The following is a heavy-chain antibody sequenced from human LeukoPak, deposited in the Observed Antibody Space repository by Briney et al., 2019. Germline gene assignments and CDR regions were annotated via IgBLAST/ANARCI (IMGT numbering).Heavy chain of an antibody. J-gene: IGHJ6*03. CDR3: ARGTGVVTVVSLRYYYYYMDV. V-gene: IGHV4-31*03. CDR2: IYYSGST. Sequence: SETLSLTCTVSGGSISGGGYYWSWIRQHPGKGLEWIGYIYYSGSTYYNPSLKSRVTISVDTSKNQFSLKLSSVTAADTAVYYCARGTGVVTVVSLRYYYYYMDVWGKGTTVTVSS. CDR1: GGSISGGGYY. D-gene: IGHD3-3*01.